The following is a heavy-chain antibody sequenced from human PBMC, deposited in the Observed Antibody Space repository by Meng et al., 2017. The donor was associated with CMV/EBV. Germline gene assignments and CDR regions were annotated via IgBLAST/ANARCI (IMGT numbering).Heavy chain of an antibody. V-gene: IGHV4-34*01. CDR3: ARQRSSGWLYYYYGMDV. CDR1: GGSFSGYY. CDR2: INHSGST. D-gene: IGHD6-19*01. J-gene: IGHJ6*02. Sequence: GSLRLSCAVYGGSFSGYYWSRIRQPPGKGLEWIEEINHSGSTNYNPSLKSRVTISVDTSKNQFSLKLSSVTAADTAVYYCARQRSSGWLYYYYGMDVWGQGTTVTVSS.